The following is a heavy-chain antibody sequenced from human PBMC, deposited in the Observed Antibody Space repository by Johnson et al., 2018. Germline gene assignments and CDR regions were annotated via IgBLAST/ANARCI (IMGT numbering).Heavy chain of an antibody. Sequence: QVQLQQWGAGLLKPSETLSLTCAVYGGSFSGYYWSWIRQPPGKGLEWIGELNHSGSTNYNPSLQSRVTISVDTSKNQFSLNLSSVTAAETAVYYCARGALGTTVTPDVWGQGTTVTVSS. CDR3: ARGALGTTVTPDV. CDR1: GGSFSGYY. V-gene: IGHV4-34*01. CDR2: LNHSGST. D-gene: IGHD4-11*01. J-gene: IGHJ6*02.